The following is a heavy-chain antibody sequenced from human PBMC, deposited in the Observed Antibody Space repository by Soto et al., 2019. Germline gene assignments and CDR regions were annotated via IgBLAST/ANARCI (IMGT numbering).Heavy chain of an antibody. V-gene: IGHV4-4*02. J-gene: IGHJ4*02. CDR3: ARRYYDILTGYYKTGHFYY. CDR1: GGSISSSNW. CDR2: IYHSGST. Sequence: QVQLQESGPGLVKPSGTLSLTCAVSGGSISSSNWWSWVRQPPGKGLEWIGEIYHSGSTNYNPSLEMRFTISVDKSKNQFSLRLNSLTAEDTAMYYCARRYYDILTGYYKTGHFYYWGQGSLVTVSS. D-gene: IGHD3-9*01.